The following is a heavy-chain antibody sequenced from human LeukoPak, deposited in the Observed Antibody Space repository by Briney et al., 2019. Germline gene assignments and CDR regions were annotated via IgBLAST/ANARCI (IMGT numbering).Heavy chain of an antibody. J-gene: IGHJ4*02. D-gene: IGHD4-17*01. CDR1: GYTFTGYY. CDR2: INPNSGGT. V-gene: IGHV1-2*02. CDR3: ARDLLMTTVTGDFGY. Sequence: ASVKVSCKASGYTFTGYYMHWVRQAPGQGLEWMGWINPNSGGTNYAQKFQGRVTMTRDTSISTAYMELSRLRSDDTAVYYCARDLLMTTVTGDFGYWGQGTLVTVSS.